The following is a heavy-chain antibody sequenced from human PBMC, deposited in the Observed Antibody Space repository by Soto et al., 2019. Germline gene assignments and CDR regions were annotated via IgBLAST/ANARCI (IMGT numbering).Heavy chain of an antibody. CDR1: GFTFSNSA. CDR2: IGRTNNT. V-gene: IGHV3-23*01. J-gene: IGHJ4*01. D-gene: IGHD3-16*02. Sequence: GGSLRLSCAASGFTFSNSAMTWVRQALGKGPEWVSSIGRTNNTHYADSVKGRFAISRDNSQNTLYLQMNSLTAEDTAVYFCAKVDAYSYRNDHWGHGTLVTVSS. CDR3: AKVDAYSYRNDH.